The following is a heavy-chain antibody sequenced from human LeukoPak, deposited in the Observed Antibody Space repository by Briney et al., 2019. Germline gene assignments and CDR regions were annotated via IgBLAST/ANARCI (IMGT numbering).Heavy chain of an antibody. CDR2: IYTSGST. J-gene: IGHJ6*03. CDR1: GGSISSGSYY. V-gene: IGHV4-61*02. CDR3: ARARPANYYGSGSYPSSYYYYYMDV. Sequence: SETLSLTCTVSGGSISSGSYYWSWIRQPAGKGLEWIGRIYTSGSTNYNPSLKSRVTISVDTSKNQFSLKLSSVTAADTAVYYCARARPANYYGSGSYPSSYYYYYMDVWGKGTTVTVSS. D-gene: IGHD3-10*01.